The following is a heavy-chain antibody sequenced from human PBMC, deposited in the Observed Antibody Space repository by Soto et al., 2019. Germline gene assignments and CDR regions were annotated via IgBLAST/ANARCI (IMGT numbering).Heavy chain of an antibody. J-gene: IGHJ4*02. Sequence: EVQLLESGGGWVQPGGSLRLSCAASGFTFSSYAMSWVRQAPGKGLEWVSAISGSGGRTYYAESVKGRFTISRDNSKNTLYLQMNSLRAEDTAVYYCAALIVVGMYPDYWGQGTLVTVSS. V-gene: IGHV3-23*01. CDR1: GFTFSSYA. CDR3: AALIVVGMYPDY. D-gene: IGHD3-22*01. CDR2: ISGSGGRT.